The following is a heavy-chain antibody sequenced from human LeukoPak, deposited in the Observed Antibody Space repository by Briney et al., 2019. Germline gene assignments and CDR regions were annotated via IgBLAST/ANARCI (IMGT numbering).Heavy chain of an antibody. Sequence: PGGSLRLSCAASGFTLSTYGMSWVRQAPGKGLEWVSAISGGGVYHADSVKGRFTISRDNSKNTLYLQMNSLRAEDTAVYYCAKSVYYYATKGYYWYFDYWGQRTLVTVSS. CDR3: AKSVYYYATKGYYWYFDY. CDR2: ISGGGV. J-gene: IGHJ4*02. V-gene: IGHV3-23*01. D-gene: IGHD3-22*01. CDR1: GFTLSTYG.